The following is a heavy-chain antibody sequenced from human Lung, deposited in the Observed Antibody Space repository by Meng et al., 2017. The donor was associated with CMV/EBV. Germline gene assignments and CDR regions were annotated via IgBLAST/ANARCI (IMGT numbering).Heavy chain of an antibody. J-gene: IGHJ5*02. D-gene: IGHD5-18*01. CDR1: GLTFSSYA. V-gene: IGHV3-30*04. CDR3: ARDHGYSYGSGWFDP. Sequence: SGLTFSSYAMHWVRQAPGKGLEWVAVISYDGSNKYYADSVKCRFTISRDTSKNTLYLQMNSLRAEDTAVYYCARDHGYSYGSGWFDPWGQGTLVTVSS. CDR2: ISYDGSNK.